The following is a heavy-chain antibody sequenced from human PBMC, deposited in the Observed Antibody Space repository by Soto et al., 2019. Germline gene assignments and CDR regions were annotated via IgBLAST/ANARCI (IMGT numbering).Heavy chain of an antibody. CDR1: GGSISSGAYY. D-gene: IGHD5-18*01. CDR2: IYYSGST. Sequence: SETLSLTCTVSGGSISSGAYYWSWIRQHPGKGLEWIGYIYYSGSTYYKPSLKSRVTMSVDTSKNQFSLKLSSVTAADTAVYYCARGIDTAMALDYWGQGTLVTVSS. CDR3: ARGIDTAMALDY. V-gene: IGHV4-31*03. J-gene: IGHJ4*02.